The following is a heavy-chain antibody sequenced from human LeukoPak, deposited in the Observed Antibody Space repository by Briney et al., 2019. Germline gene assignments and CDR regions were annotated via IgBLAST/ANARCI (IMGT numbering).Heavy chain of an antibody. D-gene: IGHD5-18*01. CDR1: GFIFSSNP. CDR3: AKTLKYSSDLLDY. J-gene: IGHJ4*02. V-gene: IGHV3-23*01. CDR2: MTTSGTT. Sequence: GGSLRLSCEASGFIFSSNPMAWVRQAPGKGLEWFSIMTTSGTTHYADSVKGRFTISRDNSKNTLYLQMNSLRADDTAVYYCAKTLKYSSDLLDYWGQGTLVTVSS.